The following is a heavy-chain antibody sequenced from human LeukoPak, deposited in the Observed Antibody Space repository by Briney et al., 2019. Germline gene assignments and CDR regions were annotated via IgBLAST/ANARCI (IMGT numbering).Heavy chain of an antibody. CDR3: AKSYSSVFYYYMDV. CDR2: IYFSGST. CDR1: GGSVSSSSYY. J-gene: IGHJ6*03. D-gene: IGHD6-19*01. Sequence: SETLSLTCTVSGGSVSSSSYYWGWIRQPPGKGLEWIGSIYFSGSTYYNPSLKSRVTISVDTSKNQFSLRLSSVTAADTAVYYCAKSYSSVFYYYMDVWGKGTTVTVSS. V-gene: IGHV4-39*01.